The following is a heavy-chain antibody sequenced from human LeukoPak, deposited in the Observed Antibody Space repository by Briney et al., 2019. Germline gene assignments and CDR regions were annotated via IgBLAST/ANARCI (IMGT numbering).Heavy chain of an antibody. CDR2: IYTSGST. CDR1: GGSISSYY. CDR3: PRDPSARYYFDY. V-gene: IGHV4-4*07. Sequence: SETLSLTCTVSGGSISSYYWSWIRQPAGKGLEWIGRIYTSGSTNYNPSLKSRVTMSVDTSKNQFSLKLSSVAAADTAVYYCPRDPSARYYFDYWGQGTLLTVSS. J-gene: IGHJ4*02.